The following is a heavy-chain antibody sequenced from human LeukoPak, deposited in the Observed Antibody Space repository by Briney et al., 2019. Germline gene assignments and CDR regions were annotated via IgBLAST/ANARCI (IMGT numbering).Heavy chain of an antibody. V-gene: IGHV3-21*01. J-gene: IGHJ4*02. CDR3: ARDGGPIVEMATIIGYYFDY. CDR2: ISSSSSYI. D-gene: IGHD5-24*01. Sequence: GGSLRLSCAVSGFTFSSYSMNWVRQAPGKGLEWVSSISSSSSYIYYADSVKGRFTISRDNAKNSLYLQMNSLRAEDTAVYYCARDGGPIVEMATIIGYYFDYWGQGTLVTVSS. CDR1: GFTFSSYS.